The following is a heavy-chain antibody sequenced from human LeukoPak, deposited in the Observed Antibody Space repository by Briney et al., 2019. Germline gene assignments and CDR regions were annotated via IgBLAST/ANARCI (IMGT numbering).Heavy chain of an antibody. CDR2: IYYSGST. CDR3: ESADYYYYMDV. V-gene: IGHV4-39*01. CDR1: GGSISSSSYY. J-gene: IGHJ6*03. Sequence: PSETLSLTCTVSGGSISSSSYYWGWIRQPPGKGLEWIGSIYYSGSTYYNPSLKSRVTISVDTSKNQFSLKLSSVTAADTAVYHCESADYYYYMDVWGKGTTVTVSS.